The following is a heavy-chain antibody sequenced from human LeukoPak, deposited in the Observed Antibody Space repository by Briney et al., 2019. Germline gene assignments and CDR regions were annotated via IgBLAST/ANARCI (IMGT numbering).Heavy chain of an antibody. CDR3: ARGSSGWYIGWFDP. V-gene: IGHV1-18*01. J-gene: IGHJ5*02. CDR1: GYTFTSYG. Sequence: ASVKVSCKASGYTFTSYGISWVRQAPGQGLEWMGWISAYNGNTNYAQKLQGRVTMTTDTSTRTAYMELRSLRSDDTAVYYCARGSSGWYIGWFDPWGQGTLVTVSS. D-gene: IGHD6-19*01. CDR2: ISAYNGNT.